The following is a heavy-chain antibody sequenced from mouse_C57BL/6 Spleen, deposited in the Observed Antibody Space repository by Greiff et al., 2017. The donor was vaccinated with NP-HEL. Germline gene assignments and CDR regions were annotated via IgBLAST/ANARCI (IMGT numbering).Heavy chain of an antibody. V-gene: IGHV1-64*01. Sequence: QVQLQQSGAELIKPGASVKFSCKATGYTFTSYWMHWVKQRPGQGLEWIGMILPNSGSTNYNEKFKGKATLTVDTSSSTAYMQLRSLTSEDSAVYYCARDYGSSYYYARDYWGQGTSVTVSS. CDR2: ILPNSGST. CDR1: GYTFTSYW. D-gene: IGHD1-1*01. CDR3: ARDYGSSYYYARDY. J-gene: IGHJ4*01.